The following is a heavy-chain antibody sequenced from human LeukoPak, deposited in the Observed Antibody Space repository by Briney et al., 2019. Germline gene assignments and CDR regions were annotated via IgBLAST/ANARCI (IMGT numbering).Heavy chain of an antibody. Sequence: ASVKVSCKASGYTFTSYDINWVRQATGQGLEWMGWMNPNSGNTGYAQKFQGRVTMTRNTSISTAYMELSSLRSEDTAVYYCARGDYDYVSGSQDNWFDPWGQGTLVTVSS. J-gene: IGHJ5*02. CDR3: ARGDYDYVSGSQDNWFDP. CDR1: GYTFTSYD. D-gene: IGHD3-16*01. CDR2: MNPNSGNT. V-gene: IGHV1-8*01.